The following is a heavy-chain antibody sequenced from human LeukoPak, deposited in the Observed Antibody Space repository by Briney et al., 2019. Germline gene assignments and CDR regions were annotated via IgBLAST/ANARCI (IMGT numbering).Heavy chain of an antibody. V-gene: IGHV4-4*02. J-gene: IGHJ3*02. CDR3: ARGDYYDSSGYSDAFDI. CDR2: IYHSGST. Sequence: NPSETLSLTCAVSGGSISSSNWWSWVRPPPGKGLEWIGEIYHSGSTNYNPSLKSRVTISVDKSKNQFSLKLSSVTAADTAVYYCARGDYYDSSGYSDAFDIWGQGTMVTVSS. CDR1: GGSISSSNW. D-gene: IGHD3-22*01.